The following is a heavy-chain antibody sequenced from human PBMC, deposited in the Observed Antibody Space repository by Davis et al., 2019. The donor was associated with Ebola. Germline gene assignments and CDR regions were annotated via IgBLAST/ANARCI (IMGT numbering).Heavy chain of an antibody. CDR3: ARGRWLQFWYFDY. CDR2: IKQDGSEK. D-gene: IGHD5-24*01. J-gene: IGHJ4*02. CDR1: GFTFDDYA. V-gene: IGHV3-7*01. Sequence: GGSLRLSCAASGFTFDDYAMHWVRQAPGKGLEWVANIKQDGSEKYYVDSVKGRFTISRDNAKNSLYLQMNSLRAEDTAVYYCARGRWLQFWYFDYWGQGTLVTVSS.